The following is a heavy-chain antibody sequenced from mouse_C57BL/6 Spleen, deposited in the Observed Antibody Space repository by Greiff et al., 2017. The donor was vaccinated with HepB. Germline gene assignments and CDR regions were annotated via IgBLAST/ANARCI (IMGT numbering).Heavy chain of an antibody. D-gene: IGHD1-1*01. J-gene: IGHJ4*01. CDR1: GFTFSSYA. CDR3: TRDHYYGSSYDYYAMDY. Sequence: EVKLVESGEGLVKPGGSLKLSCAASGFTFSSYAMSWVRQTPEKRLEWVAYISSGGDYIYYADTVKGRFTISRDNARNTLYLQMSSLKSEDTAMYYCTRDHYYGSSYDYYAMDYWGQGTSVTVSS. V-gene: IGHV5-9-1*02. CDR2: ISSGGDYI.